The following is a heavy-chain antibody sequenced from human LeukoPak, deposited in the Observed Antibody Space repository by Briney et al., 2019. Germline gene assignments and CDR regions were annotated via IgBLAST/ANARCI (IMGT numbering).Heavy chain of an antibody. J-gene: IGHJ4*02. Sequence: SETLSLTCTVSGGSISSSSYYWGWIRQRPGKGLEWIGSIYYSGSTYYNPALKSRVTISVDTSKNQFSLKLSSVTAADTAVYYCARQGGPYGDLDYWGQGTLVTVSS. CDR1: GGSISSSSYY. V-gene: IGHV4-39*01. CDR3: ARQGGPYGDLDY. D-gene: IGHD4-17*01. CDR2: IYYSGST.